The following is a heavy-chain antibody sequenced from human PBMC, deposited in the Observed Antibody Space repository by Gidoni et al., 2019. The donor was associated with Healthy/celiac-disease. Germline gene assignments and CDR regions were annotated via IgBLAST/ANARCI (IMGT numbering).Heavy chain of an antibody. D-gene: IGHD1-1*01. CDR3: AKDETRTGIPHDY. CDR1: GFTFSSYA. CDR2: ISGSGGST. Sequence: EVQLLESGGGLVQPGGSLRLSCAAAGFTFSSYAMSWVRQAPGKGLEWVSAISGSGGSTYYADSVKGRFTISRDNSKNTLYLQMNSLRAEDTAVYYCAKDETRTGIPHDYWGQGTLVTVSS. V-gene: IGHV3-23*01. J-gene: IGHJ4*02.